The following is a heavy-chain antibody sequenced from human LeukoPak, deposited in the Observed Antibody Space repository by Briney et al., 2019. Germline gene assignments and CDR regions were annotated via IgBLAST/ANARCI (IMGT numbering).Heavy chain of an antibody. CDR3: ARYRYCSGGSCHFDY. V-gene: IGHV4-34*01. Sequence: SETLSLTCAVYGGSFSGYYWSWIRQPPGKGLEWIGEINHSGSTNYNPSLKSRVTISVDTSKNQFSLKLSSVTAADTAVYYCARYRYCSGGSCHFDYWGQGTLATVSS. CDR2: INHSGST. CDR1: GGSFSGYY. D-gene: IGHD2-15*01. J-gene: IGHJ4*02.